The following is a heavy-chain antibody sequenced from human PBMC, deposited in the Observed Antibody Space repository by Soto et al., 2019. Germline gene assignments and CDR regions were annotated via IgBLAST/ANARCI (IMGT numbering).Heavy chain of an antibody. J-gene: IGHJ4*02. CDR2: IYYTGTT. Sequence: QVQLQESGPGLVKPSQTLSLTCTVSGGSIRSDDYYWSWIRQPPGKGLEWIGYIYYTGTTNYNPSLPSRVTNSMDTSKNQFSLKLSSVNAAYKSVYYCVRDRSNSPDYFDYWGQGTLVTVSS. D-gene: IGHD6-6*01. CDR3: VRDRSNSPDYFDY. V-gene: IGHV4-30-4*01. CDR1: GGSIRSDDYY.